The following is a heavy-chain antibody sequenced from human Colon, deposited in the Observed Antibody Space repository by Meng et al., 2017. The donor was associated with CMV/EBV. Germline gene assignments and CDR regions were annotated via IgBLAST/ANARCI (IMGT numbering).Heavy chain of an antibody. D-gene: IGHD2-21*02. V-gene: IGHV3-7*01. CDR1: GFIFSDYW. Sequence: GESLKISCTTSGFIFSDYWMSWARQAPGKGLEWVANINQDESVRRFVDSVKGRFTISRDNAQNSLYLQMTTLRAEDTALYYCAKSRGYTVTALSPLDSWGQGTLVTVSS. CDR3: AKSRGYTVTALSPLDS. CDR2: INQDESVR. J-gene: IGHJ4*02.